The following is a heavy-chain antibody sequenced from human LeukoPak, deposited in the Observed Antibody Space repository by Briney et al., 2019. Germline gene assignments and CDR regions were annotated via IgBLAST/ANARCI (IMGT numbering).Heavy chain of an antibody. CDR1: GFTFSSYA. CDR2: ISGSGGST. J-gene: IGHJ6*02. Sequence: PGGSLRLSCAASGFTFSSYAMSWVRQAPGKGLEWVSAISGSGGSTYYADSVKGRFTISRDNSKNTLYLQMNSLRAEDTAVYYCAKGPLAAAAPGYYYYYGMDAWGQGTTVTVSS. V-gene: IGHV3-23*01. CDR3: AKGPLAAAAPGYYYYYGMDA. D-gene: IGHD6-13*01.